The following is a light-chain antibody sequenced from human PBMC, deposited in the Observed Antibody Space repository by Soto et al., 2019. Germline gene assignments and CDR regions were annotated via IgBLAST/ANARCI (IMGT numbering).Light chain of an antibody. CDR3: QQYGSSPT. CDR1: QSVRSSY. Sequence: EIVLTQSPGTLSLSPGERATLSCRASQSVRSSYLAWYQQKPGQAPRLLINGASSRAHGIPDSFSGSGSATDFTLTISRLAPEDLAVYYCQQYGSSPTFGGGTKVEIK. V-gene: IGKV3-20*01. CDR2: GAS. J-gene: IGKJ4*01.